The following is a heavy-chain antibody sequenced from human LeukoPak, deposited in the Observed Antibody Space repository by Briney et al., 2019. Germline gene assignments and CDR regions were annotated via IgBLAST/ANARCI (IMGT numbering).Heavy chain of an antibody. CDR3: ATGYADYGGAADY. CDR1: EFTFSSHW. J-gene: IGHJ4*02. Sequence: PGGSLRLSCAASEFTFSSHWMFWVRQAPGKGLVWVSRINNDGSSTIYADSVKGRFTISRDNPKNTLYLQMNSLRAEDTAVYYCATGYADYGGAADYWGQGTLVTVSS. D-gene: IGHD4-17*01. CDR2: INNDGSST. V-gene: IGHV3-74*01.